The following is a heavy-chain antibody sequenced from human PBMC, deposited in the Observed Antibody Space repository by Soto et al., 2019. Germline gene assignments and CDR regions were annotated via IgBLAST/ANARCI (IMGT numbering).Heavy chain of an antibody. CDR3: ARVVLVGATKYYYYYGMDV. CDR2: ISSSSSYI. D-gene: IGHD1-26*01. CDR1: GCTFSSYS. Sequence: VQLVESGGGLVQPGGSLRLSCAASGCTFSSYSMNWVRQAPGKGLEWVSSISSSSSYIYYADSVKGRFTISRDNAKNSLYLQMNSLRAEDTAVYYCARVVLVGATKYYYYYGMDVWGQGTTVTVSS. V-gene: IGHV3-21*01. J-gene: IGHJ6*02.